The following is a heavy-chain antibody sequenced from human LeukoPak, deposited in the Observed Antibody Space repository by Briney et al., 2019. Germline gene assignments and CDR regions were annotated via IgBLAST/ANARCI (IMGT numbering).Heavy chain of an antibody. Sequence: ASVTVSCKASGYTFTGYYMHWVRQAPGHGLEWMGRINPNSGGTNYTQQFPRRVSMNRDTHINTAYMEQSRLRSDDTAVYYCARDRMVRGDILGVFWGQGTLVTVSS. CDR3: ARDRMVRGDILGVF. D-gene: IGHD3-10*01. J-gene: IGHJ4*02. CDR2: INPNSGGT. CDR1: GYTFTGYY. V-gene: IGHV1-2*06.